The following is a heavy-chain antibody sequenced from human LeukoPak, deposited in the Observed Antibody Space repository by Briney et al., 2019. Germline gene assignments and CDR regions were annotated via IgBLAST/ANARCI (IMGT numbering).Heavy chain of an antibody. J-gene: IGHJ6*03. CDR3: ARAAGSSSNYYYYMDV. CDR1: GGTFSSYA. Sequence: GASVKVSCKASGGTFSSYAISWVRQAPGQGLEWMGGIIPIFGTANYAQKFQGRVTITTDESTSTAYMELSSLRSEDTAVYYCARAAGSSSNYYYYMDVWGKGTTVTVSS. V-gene: IGHV1-69*05. D-gene: IGHD6-6*01. CDR2: IIPIFGTA.